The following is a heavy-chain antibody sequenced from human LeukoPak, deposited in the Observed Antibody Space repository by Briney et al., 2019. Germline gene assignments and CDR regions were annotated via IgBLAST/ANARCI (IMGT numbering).Heavy chain of an antibody. CDR2: INPSGGST. Sequence: ASVKVSCKASGYTFTSYGISWVRQAPGQGLEWMGIINPSGGSTSYAQKFQGRVTMTRDTSTSTVYMELSSLRSEDTAVYYCARDPPYYYDSSGPHYYFDYWGQGALVTVSS. D-gene: IGHD3-22*01. CDR3: ARDPPYYYDSSGPHYYFDY. J-gene: IGHJ4*02. CDR1: GYTFTSYG. V-gene: IGHV1-46*01.